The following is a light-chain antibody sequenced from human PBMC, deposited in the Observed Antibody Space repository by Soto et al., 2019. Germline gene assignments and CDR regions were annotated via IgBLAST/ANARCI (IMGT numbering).Light chain of an antibody. V-gene: IGKV1-12*01. CDR1: QDFSSR. Sequence: DIQMTQSPSSVSASVGDRVTITCRASQDFSSRLAWYQQKPGKAPKLLIYAASTLQSGVPSRFSGSGSGTDFTLTISRLHPEDFATGYFQQADSFPLSFGGGTKVEIK. CDR3: QQADSFPLS. CDR2: AAS. J-gene: IGKJ4*01.